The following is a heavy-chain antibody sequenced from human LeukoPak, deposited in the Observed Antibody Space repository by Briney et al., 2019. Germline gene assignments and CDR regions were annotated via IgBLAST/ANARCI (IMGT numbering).Heavy chain of an antibody. CDR1: GGSFSGYY. Sequence: SETLSLTCAVYGGSFSGYYWSWIRQPPGKGLEWIGEINHSGSTNYNPSLKSRVTISVDTSKNQFSLKLSSVTAADTAVYYCARHRYCSSTSCYRFDPWGQGTLVTVSS. J-gene: IGHJ5*02. CDR2: INHSGST. D-gene: IGHD2-2*01. V-gene: IGHV4-34*01. CDR3: ARHRYCSSTSCYRFDP.